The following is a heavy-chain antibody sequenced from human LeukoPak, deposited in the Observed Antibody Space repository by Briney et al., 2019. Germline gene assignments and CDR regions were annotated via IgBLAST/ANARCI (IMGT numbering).Heavy chain of an antibody. CDR1: GFSISTFE. J-gene: IGHJ4*02. Sequence: PGGSLRLSCAASGFSISTFEMNWVRQAPGKGLEWVSYISDSGSAIQHADSVRGRFAISRDNAENSLYLEMHSLRVEDTAVYYCATKVAGTSHFSYWGQGTLVTVSS. CDR3: ATKVAGTSHFSY. CDR2: ISDSGSAI. D-gene: IGHD6-19*01. V-gene: IGHV3-48*03.